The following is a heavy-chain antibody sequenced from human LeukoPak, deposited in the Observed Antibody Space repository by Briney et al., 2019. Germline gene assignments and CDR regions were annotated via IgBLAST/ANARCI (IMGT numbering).Heavy chain of an antibody. CDR2: IDWDDDK. CDR3: ARIIAARPHYYYYYGMNV. J-gene: IGHJ6*02. CDR1: GASVSSGSYY. D-gene: IGHD6-6*01. V-gene: IGHV2-70*01. Sequence: TLSLTCTVSGASVSSGSYYWSWIRQPPGKALEWLALIDWDDDKYYSTSLKTRLTISKDTSKNQVVLTMTNMDPVDTATYYCARIIAARPHYYYYYGMNVWGQGTTVTVSS.